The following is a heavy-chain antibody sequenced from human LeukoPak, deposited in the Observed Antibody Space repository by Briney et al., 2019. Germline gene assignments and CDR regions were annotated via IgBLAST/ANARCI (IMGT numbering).Heavy chain of an antibody. CDR3: ARSSDYYSPSDY. Sequence: ASVKVSCKASGYTFTGYFMHWVRQAPGQGLEWMGWINPNSGGTNYAQKFQGRVTMTTDTSISTAYMELSRLISDDTAVYYCARSSDYYSPSDYWGQGTLVTASS. J-gene: IGHJ4*02. CDR2: INPNSGGT. V-gene: IGHV1-2*02. CDR1: GYTFTGYF. D-gene: IGHD3-22*01.